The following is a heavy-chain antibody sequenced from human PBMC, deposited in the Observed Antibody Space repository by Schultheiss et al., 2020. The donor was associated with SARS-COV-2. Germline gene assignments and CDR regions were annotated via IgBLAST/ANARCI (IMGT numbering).Heavy chain of an antibody. CDR2: IYSGGST. D-gene: IGHD4-11*01. CDR1: GFTVSSNY. V-gene: IGHV3-66*02. CDR3: ARTVLPTVITGYDY. J-gene: IGHJ4*02. Sequence: SCAASGFTVSSNYMTWVRQAPGKGLEWVSIIYSGGSTYYADSVKGRFTISRDNSKNTLYLQMNSLRAEDTAVYYCARTVLPTVITGYDYWGQGTLVTVSS.